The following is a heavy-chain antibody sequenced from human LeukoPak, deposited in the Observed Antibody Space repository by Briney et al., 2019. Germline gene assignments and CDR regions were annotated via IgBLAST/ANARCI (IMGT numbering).Heavy chain of an antibody. D-gene: IGHD7-27*01. CDR2: IRRSGNTI. J-gene: IGHJ3*02. Sequence: AGGSLRLSCAASGFTFSSYEMNGVREARGKGGGGVSFIRRSGNTIYYADSVKGRFIIFRENSKNSLYLKMNSLRTEDTAVFYCAGERPGDGTFDIWGQGTMVTVSS. V-gene: IGHV3-48*03. CDR1: GFTFSSYE. CDR3: AGERPGDGTFDI.